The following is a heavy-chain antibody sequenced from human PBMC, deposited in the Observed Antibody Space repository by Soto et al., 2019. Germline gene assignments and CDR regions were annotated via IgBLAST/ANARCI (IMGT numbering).Heavy chain of an antibody. CDR1: GFTFSSYG. CDR3: ARDDLLWFGESDAFDI. D-gene: IGHD3-10*01. J-gene: IGHJ3*02. CDR2: IWYDGSNK. Sequence: QVQLVESGGGVVQPGRSLRLSCAASGFTFSSYGMHWVRQAPGKGLEWVAVIWYDGSNKYYADSVKGRFTISRDNSKSTLYLQMNSLRAEDTAVYYCARDDLLWFGESDAFDIWGQGTMVTVSS. V-gene: IGHV3-33*01.